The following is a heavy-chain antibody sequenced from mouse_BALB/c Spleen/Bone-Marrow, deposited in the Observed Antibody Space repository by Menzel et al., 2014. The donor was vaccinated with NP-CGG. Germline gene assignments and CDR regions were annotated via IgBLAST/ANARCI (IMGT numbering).Heavy chain of an antibody. CDR1: GFTFSSYA. V-gene: IGHV5-6-5*01. CDR2: ISSGGST. Sequence: EVKLVESGGGLVKPGGFLKLSCAASGFTFSSYAMSWVRQTPEKRLEWVASISSGGSTYYPDSVKGRFTISRDNARNILYLQMSSLRSEDTAMYYCARVVYYDYDVWFAYWGQGTLVTVSA. CDR3: ARVVYYDYDVWFAY. J-gene: IGHJ3*01. D-gene: IGHD2-4*01.